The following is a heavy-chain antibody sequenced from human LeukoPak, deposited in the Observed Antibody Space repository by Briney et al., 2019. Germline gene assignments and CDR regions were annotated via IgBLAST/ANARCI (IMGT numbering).Heavy chain of an antibody. J-gene: IGHJ1*01. V-gene: IGHV1-18*01. D-gene: IGHD3-22*01. CDR2: ISGSNGNT. CDR1: GYTFTSYG. Sequence: ASVKVSCKASGYTFTSYGISWVRQAPGQGLEWMGWISGSNGNTNYAQKFQGRVTITADESTSTAYMELSSLRSEDTAVYYCARDGYYDSSGYYSLPEYFQHWGQGTLVTVSS. CDR3: ARDGYYDSSGYYSLPEYFQH.